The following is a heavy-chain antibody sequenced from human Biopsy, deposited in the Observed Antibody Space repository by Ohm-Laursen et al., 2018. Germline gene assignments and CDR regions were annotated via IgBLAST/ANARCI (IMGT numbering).Heavy chain of an antibody. CDR2: RFHSGSP. CDR3: VRLNRRGNIIFFDY. J-gene: IGHJ4*02. CDR1: GGSITADF. D-gene: IGHD3/OR15-3a*01. Sequence: GTLSLTCSVSGGSITADFWTWIRQTPGERLEWIGYRFHSGSPMYNPSLKSRVTISVDTSKSQFSLTLASVTAADTAVYYCVRLNRRGNIIFFDYWGRGTLVTVSS. V-gene: IGHV4-59*08.